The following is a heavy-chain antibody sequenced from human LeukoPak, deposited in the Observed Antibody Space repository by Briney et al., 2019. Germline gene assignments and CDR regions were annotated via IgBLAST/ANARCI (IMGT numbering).Heavy chain of an antibody. CDR2: INAANGST. D-gene: IGHD3-22*01. J-gene: IGHJ4*02. Sequence: GASVNVSCKSSGYSLTDYAMHWVRQGPGQRLEWMGWINAANGSTKYSQKFQGRVTITRDTSASRAYMELSSLRSEDTAVYYCAGTYYYDSSGYYPAFDYWGQGTLVTVSS. CDR3: AGTYYYDSSGYYPAFDY. V-gene: IGHV1-3*01. CDR1: GYSLTDYA.